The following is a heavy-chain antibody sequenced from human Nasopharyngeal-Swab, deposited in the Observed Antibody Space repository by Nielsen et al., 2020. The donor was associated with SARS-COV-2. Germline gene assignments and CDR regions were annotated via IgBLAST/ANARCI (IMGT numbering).Heavy chain of an antibody. D-gene: IGHD3-3*01. CDR2: ISSSSSYI. V-gene: IGHV3-21*01. Sequence: ESLKISCAASRFTFSSYSMNWVRQAPGKGLDWVSSISSSSSYIYYADSVKGRLTISRDNAKNSLYLQMNSLRAEDTAVYYCARENYDFWSGYLDYYYYYGMDVWGQGTSVTVSS. CDR1: RFTFSSYS. J-gene: IGHJ6*02. CDR3: ARENYDFWSGYLDYYYYYGMDV.